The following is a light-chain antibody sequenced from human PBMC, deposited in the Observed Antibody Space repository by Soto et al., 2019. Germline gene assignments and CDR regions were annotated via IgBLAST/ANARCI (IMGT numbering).Light chain of an antibody. CDR3: QQYNSYSLTWT. V-gene: IGKV1-5*01. CDR2: DAS. CDR1: QSISSW. J-gene: IGKJ1*01. Sequence: DIQMTQSPSTLSASVGDRVSITCRAGQSISSWLAWYQQKPGKAPKLLIYDASSLESGVPSRFSGSGSGTEFTLTISSLQPDDFATYYCQQYNSYSLTWTFGQGTKVDIK.